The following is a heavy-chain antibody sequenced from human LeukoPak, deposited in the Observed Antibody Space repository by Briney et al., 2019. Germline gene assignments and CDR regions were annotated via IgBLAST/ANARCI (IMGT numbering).Heavy chain of an antibody. J-gene: IGHJ4*02. Sequence: ASVKVSCKASGYTFSSNIMHWVRQAPGQGLEWMGVINPSGATTSYAQKFRGRVTMTRNTSISTAYMELSSLRSEDTAVYYCARMYGYSSRDFDYWGQGTLVTVSS. V-gene: IGHV1-46*01. CDR1: GYTFSSNI. D-gene: IGHD6-13*01. CDR2: INPSGATT. CDR3: ARMYGYSSRDFDY.